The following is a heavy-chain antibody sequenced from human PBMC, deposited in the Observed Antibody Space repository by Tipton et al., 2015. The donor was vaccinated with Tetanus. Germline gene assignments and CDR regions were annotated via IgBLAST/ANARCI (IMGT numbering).Heavy chain of an antibody. Sequence: QSGTEEKKPGESLKISCKGSGYSFNIYWIAWVRQMPGKGLEWMGIIYPGDSDTRYSPSFQGQVTISADKSITTAYLQWSSLKASDTAMYYCARRLGPYTGDQIWHFDLWGRGALVTVSS. CDR2: IYPGDSDT. V-gene: IGHV5-51*01. CDR1: GYSFNIYW. J-gene: IGHJ2*01. D-gene: IGHD7-27*01. CDR3: ARRLGPYTGDQIWHFDL.